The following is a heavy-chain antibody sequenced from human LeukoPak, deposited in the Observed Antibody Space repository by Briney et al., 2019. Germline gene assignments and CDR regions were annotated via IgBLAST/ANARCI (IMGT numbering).Heavy chain of an antibody. CDR1: GTSFTNNW. D-gene: IGHD3-16*01. J-gene: IGHJ5*02. CDR3: AKRRLNLYDPSPWDPDP. CDR2: INPADSDT. V-gene: IGHV5-51*01. Sequence: ASLKISSKVSGTSFTNNWIAWVRQMPGKGMEWMGIINPADSDTQYSAPFQGQVTISADRSTRNAYLHWRRLKASDTAIYYYAKRRLNLYDPSPWDPDPWGQGTLVTVSS.